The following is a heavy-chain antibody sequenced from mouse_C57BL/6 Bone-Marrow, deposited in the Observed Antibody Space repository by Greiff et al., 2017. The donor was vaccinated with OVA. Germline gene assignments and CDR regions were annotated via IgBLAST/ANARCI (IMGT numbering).Heavy chain of an antibody. J-gene: IGHJ3*01. CDR1: GFTFSDYG. D-gene: IGHD3-1*01. CDR2: ISSGSSTI. Sequence: EVQVVESGGGLVKPGGSLKLSCAASGFTFSDYGMHWVRQAPEKGLEWVAYISSGSSTIYYADTVKGRFTISRDNAKNTLFLQMTSLRSEDTAMYYCARSLFSAWFAYWGQGTLVTVSA. CDR3: ARSLFSAWFAY. V-gene: IGHV5-17*01.